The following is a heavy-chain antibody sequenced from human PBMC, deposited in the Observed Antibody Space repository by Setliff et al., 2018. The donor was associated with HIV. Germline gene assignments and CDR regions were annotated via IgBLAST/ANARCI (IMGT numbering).Heavy chain of an antibody. J-gene: IGHJ6*02. CDR3: ATLQPDSVDV. Sequence: GESLKISCKASGYSFTNFWIGWVRQMPGEGLEWMGIVHPGNSETKYSLPFEGQVTISADRSITTAFLQWSSLKASDTAIYYCATLQPDSVDVWGQGTTVTVSS. CDR1: GYSFTNFW. V-gene: IGHV5-51*01. CDR2: VHPGNSET.